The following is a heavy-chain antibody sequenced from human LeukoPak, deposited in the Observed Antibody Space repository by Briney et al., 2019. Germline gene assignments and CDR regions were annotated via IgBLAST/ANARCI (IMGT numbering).Heavy chain of an antibody. CDR1: GDSVSISSAA. CDR3: TSGPRSFDL. V-gene: IGHV6-1*01. D-gene: IGHD3/OR15-3a*01. J-gene: IGHJ2*01. CDR2: TYYRSKWYT. Sequence: SQTLSLTCAISGDSVSISSAAWNWIRQSPSRGLEWLGRTYYRSKWYTEYAISVRSRITINPDTSKNQFSLYLNSVTPEDTAVYYCTSGPRSFDLWGRGTLVTVSS.